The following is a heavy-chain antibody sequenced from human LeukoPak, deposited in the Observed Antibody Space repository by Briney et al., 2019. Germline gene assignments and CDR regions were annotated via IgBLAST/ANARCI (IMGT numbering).Heavy chain of an antibody. CDR2: INPNSGGT. V-gene: IGHV1-2*02. Sequence: ASVKVSCKASGYTFTGYYMHWVRQAPGQGLEWMGWINPNSGGTNYAQKFQGRVTMTRDTSISTAYMELSRLRSDDTAVYYCARKSGATSYFDYWGQGTLVTVSS. CDR1: GYTFTGYY. J-gene: IGHJ4*02. D-gene: IGHD1-26*01. CDR3: ARKSGATSYFDY.